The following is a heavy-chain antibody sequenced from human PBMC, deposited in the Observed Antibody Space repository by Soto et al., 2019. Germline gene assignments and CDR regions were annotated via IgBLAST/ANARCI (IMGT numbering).Heavy chain of an antibody. D-gene: IGHD3-3*02. V-gene: IGHV3-7*03. Sequence: LRLSCEAGSGFSISRYWMAWVRQAPGKGLEWVANIVQDGTDRYYLDSVTGRFTISRDNARNSMYLQMNSLRIEDTAVYYCARALADGMDVWGQGTTVTVSS. CDR2: IVQDGTDR. J-gene: IGHJ6*02. CDR1: GFSISRYW. CDR3: ARALADGMDV.